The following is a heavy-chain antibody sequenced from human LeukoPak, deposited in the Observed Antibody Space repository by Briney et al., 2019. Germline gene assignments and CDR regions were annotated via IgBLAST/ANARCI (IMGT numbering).Heavy chain of an antibody. CDR1: GYSFTSYW. CDR2: IYPGDSDT. D-gene: IGHD2-15*01. V-gene: IGHV5-51*01. CDR3: ARTERYCSGGSCYSLFDP. Sequence: GESLKMSCKGSGYSFTSYWIGWVRQMPGKGLEWMGIIYPGDSDTRYSPSFQGQVTISADKSISTAYLQWSSLKASDTAMYYCARTERYCSGGSCYSLFDPWGQGTLVTVSS. J-gene: IGHJ5*02.